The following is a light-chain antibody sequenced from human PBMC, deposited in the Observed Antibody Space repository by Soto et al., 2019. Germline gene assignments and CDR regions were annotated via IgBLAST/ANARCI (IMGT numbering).Light chain of an antibody. V-gene: IGKV2-30*02. CDR2: KVS. CDR3: MQATQWPRT. Sequence: DVVLTQSPLSLPVTLGQPASISCRSSQSLVHSDGNTYLNWFHQRPGQSPRRLMYKVSNRDSGVPDRFSGSGSGTDFTLEISRVEAEDVGFYYCMQATQWPRTFGEGTKVEFK. CDR1: QSLVHSDGNTY. J-gene: IGKJ1*01.